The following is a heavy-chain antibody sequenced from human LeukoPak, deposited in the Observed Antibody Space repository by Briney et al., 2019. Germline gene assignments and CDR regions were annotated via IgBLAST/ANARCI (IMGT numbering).Heavy chain of an antibody. V-gene: IGHV3-21*01. J-gene: IGHJ6*02. CDR2: ISSSSSYI. D-gene: IGHD3-22*01. CDR1: GFTFSSYS. Sequence: GGSLRLSCAASGFTFSSYSMNWVRQAPGKGLEWVSSISSSSSYIYYADSVKGRFTISRDNAKNSLYLQMNSLRAEDTAVYYCARLVEGYYYDSSGYYQTYYYYGMDVWGQGTTVIVSS. CDR3: ARLVEGYYYDSSGYYQTYYYYGMDV.